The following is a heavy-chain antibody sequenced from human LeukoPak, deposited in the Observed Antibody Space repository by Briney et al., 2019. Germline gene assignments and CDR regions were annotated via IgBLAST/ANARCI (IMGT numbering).Heavy chain of an antibody. Sequence: SETLSLTCAVYGGSFSGYYWSWIRQPPGKGLEWIGEINHSGSTNYNPSLKSRVTISVDTSKNQFSLKLSSVTAADTAVYYCARGPARRWFGPWGQGTLDTVSS. V-gene: IGHV4-34*01. D-gene: IGHD6-6*01. CDR2: INHSGST. CDR3: ARGPARRWFGP. CDR1: GGSFSGYY. J-gene: IGHJ5*02.